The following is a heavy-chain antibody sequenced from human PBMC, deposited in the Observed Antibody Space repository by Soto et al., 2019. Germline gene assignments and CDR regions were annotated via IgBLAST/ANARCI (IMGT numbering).Heavy chain of an antibody. CDR3: ARSGTSSGRFSDY. J-gene: IGHJ4*02. Sequence: GESLKISCKGSGYSFTSSWLGWVRQMPGKGLEWMGIIFPGDSDTRYSPSFQGQVTISADKSISTAYLQWSSLKASDTAMYYCARSGTSSGRFSDYWGQGTLVTVSS. V-gene: IGHV5-51*01. CDR2: IFPGDSDT. CDR1: GYSFTSSW. D-gene: IGHD2-15*01.